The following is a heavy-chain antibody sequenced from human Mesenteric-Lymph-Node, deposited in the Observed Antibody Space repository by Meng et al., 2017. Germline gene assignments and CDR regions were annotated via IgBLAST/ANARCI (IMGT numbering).Heavy chain of an antibody. V-gene: IGHV3-74*01. CDR2: IISDGSSS. CDR3: ARDPSGHSDGKDGMDV. CDR1: GFSFSSYW. D-gene: IGHD4-23*01. Sequence: GGSLRLSCAALGFSFSSYWMHWVRQAPGKGLVWVSRIISDGSSSNYADSVKGRFIISRDNAKNTLYVQMSSLRVEDTAVYFCARDPSGHSDGKDGMDVWGQGTTVTVSS. J-gene: IGHJ6*02.